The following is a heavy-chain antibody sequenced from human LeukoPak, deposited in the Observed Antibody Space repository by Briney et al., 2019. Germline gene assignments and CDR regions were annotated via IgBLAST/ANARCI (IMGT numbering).Heavy chain of an antibody. CDR2: ISNSASST. CDR1: GFTFSDYY. Sequence: PGGSLRLSCAASGFTFSDYYMSWVRQPPGKGLEWVSSISNSASSTYYADSVKGRFTISRDNSKNTLYLQVNSLRAEDTAVYYCAKEGGGIYYNWGQGTLVTVSS. V-gene: IGHV3-23*01. D-gene: IGHD1-26*01. J-gene: IGHJ4*02. CDR3: AKEGGGIYYN.